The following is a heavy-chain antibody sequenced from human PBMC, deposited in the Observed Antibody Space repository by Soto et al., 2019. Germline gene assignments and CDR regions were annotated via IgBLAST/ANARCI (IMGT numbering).Heavy chain of an antibody. CDR2: VSADGAST. D-gene: IGHD6-19*01. CDR3: AQDRSESRGWYGCEAFDI. V-gene: IGHV3-23*01. CDR1: GFTFRNHA. Sequence: EVQLLESGGGLEQPGGSLRLSCAASGFTFRNHAMGWVRQSPGRGLEWVSGVSADGASTFHADSVKGRFTISRDNSKNTLFLKMNSLRVEDTALYYCAQDRSESRGWYGCEAFDIWGQGTMVTVSS. J-gene: IGHJ3*02.